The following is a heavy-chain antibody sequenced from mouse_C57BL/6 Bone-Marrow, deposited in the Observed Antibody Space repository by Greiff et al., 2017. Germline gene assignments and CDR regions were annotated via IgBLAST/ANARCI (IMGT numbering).Heavy chain of an antibody. CDR1: GFTFSSYT. D-gene: IGHD1-1*01. J-gene: IGHJ3*01. CDR3: ASFYYYGSSYPPWFAY. CDR2: ISGGGGNT. Sequence: EVHLVESGGGLVKPGGSLKLSCAASGFTFSSYTMSWVRQTPEKRLEWVATISGGGGNTYYPDSVKGRFTISRDNAKNTLYLQMSSLRSEDTALYYCASFYYYGSSYPPWFAYWGQGTLVTVSA. V-gene: IGHV5-9*01.